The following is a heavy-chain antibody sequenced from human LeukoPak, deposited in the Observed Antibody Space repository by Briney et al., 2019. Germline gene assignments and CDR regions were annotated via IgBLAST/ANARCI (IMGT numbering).Heavy chain of an antibody. CDR3: ARGFPSPDKRPC. CDR2: ISSNGGST. D-gene: IGHD3-10*01. Sequence: PGGSLRLSCAASGFTFSSYAMHWVRQAPGKGLEYVSAISSNGGSTYYAKSVKGRFTISRDNSKNTPYLQVGSLRAEDKAVYYCARGFPSPDKRPCWGQGTLVTVSS. V-gene: IGHV3-64*01. CDR1: GFTFSSYA. J-gene: IGHJ4*02.